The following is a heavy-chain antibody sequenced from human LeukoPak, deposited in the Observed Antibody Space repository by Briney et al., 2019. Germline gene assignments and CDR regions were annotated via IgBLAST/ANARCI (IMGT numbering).Heavy chain of an antibody. CDR3: ARRNSYDFWSGYYYYHYYYMDV. Sequence: PGGSLRLSCAASGFTFSSYWMHWVRHAPGKGLVWVSRINSDGSSTSYADSVKGRFTISRDNAKNSLFLQMNSLRAEDSAVYYCARRNSYDFWSGYYYYHYYYMDVWGNGTTVTVSS. J-gene: IGHJ6*03. V-gene: IGHV3-74*01. CDR1: GFTFSSYW. CDR2: INSDGSST. D-gene: IGHD3-3*01.